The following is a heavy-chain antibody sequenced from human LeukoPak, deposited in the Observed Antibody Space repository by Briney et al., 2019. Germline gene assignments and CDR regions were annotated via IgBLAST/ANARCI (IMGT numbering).Heavy chain of an antibody. V-gene: IGHV3-23*01. Sequence: PGGSLRLSCAASGFTFSSSAMSWVRQAPGKGLEWVSAISNNGGYTYYADSVQGRFTISRDNSKSTLCLQMNSLRAEDTAVYYCAKTAGYGDYFDYWGQGTLVTVSS. CDR2: ISNNGGYT. CDR1: GFTFSSSA. D-gene: IGHD4-17*01. J-gene: IGHJ4*02. CDR3: AKTAGYGDYFDY.